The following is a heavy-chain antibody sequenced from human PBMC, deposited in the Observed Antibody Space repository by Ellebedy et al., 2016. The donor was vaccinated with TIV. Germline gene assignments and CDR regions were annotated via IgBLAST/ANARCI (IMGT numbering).Heavy chain of an antibody. CDR1: GGSIGTYY. V-gene: IGHV4-59*01. J-gene: IGHJ3*01. CDR3: AKWCYGKNCRRAFEV. D-gene: IGHD2-15*01. Sequence: SETLSLTCTVSGGSIGTYYWNWIRQSPGKGLGWIGYSHYSGTTKYNPSLKSRVTVTVDTSKNQFSLKLSSMSAADTAVYYCAKWCYGKNCRRAFEVWGQGTMVTVSS. CDR2: SHYSGTT.